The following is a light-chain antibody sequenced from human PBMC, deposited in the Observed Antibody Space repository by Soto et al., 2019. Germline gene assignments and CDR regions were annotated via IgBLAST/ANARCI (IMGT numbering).Light chain of an antibody. V-gene: IGKV3-15*01. J-gene: IGKJ4*01. CDR1: QSISSN. Sequence: EIVMTQSPATLSVSPGERATLSCRASQSISSNLAWYQQKPGQAPRLLIYDASTRATGIPARFSGSGSGTELTLTISSLQSEDFAVYFCQQYHKWPLTFGGGTKVEIK. CDR3: QQYHKWPLT. CDR2: DAS.